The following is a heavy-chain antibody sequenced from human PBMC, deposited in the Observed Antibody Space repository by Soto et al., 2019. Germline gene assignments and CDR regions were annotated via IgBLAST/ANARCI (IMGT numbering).Heavy chain of an antibody. CDR1: GGTFSSYA. D-gene: IGHD3-10*01. V-gene: IGHV1-69*06. CDR3: ASRVPPTY. Sequence: GASVKVSCKASGGTFSSYAISWVRQAPGHGREWMGGIIPIFGTANYAQKFQGRVTTTADKSPRTAYMELSSLRSEDTAVYYCASRVPPTYWGQGTLVTVSS. CDR2: IIPIFGTA. J-gene: IGHJ4*02.